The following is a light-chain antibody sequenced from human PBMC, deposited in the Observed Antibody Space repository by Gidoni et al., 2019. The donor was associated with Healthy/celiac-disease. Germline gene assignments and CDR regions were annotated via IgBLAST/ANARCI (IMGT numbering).Light chain of an antibody. CDR3: MQALQTPRYT. V-gene: IGKV2-28*01. CDR1: QSLLHSNGYNY. Sequence: DIVMTQSPLSLPVTPGEPASISCRSSQSLLHSNGYNYLDWYLQKPGQSPQLLIYLGSNRASGVPDRFSGSGSGTDFTLKISRVEAEDVGVYYCMQALQTPRYTFGQGTKL. J-gene: IGKJ2*01. CDR2: LGS.